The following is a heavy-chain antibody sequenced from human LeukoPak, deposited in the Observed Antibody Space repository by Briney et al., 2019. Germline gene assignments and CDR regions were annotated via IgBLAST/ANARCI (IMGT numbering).Heavy chain of an antibody. V-gene: IGHV3-74*01. CDR2: INSDGSST. CDR1: GFTFSSYW. J-gene: IGHJ3*02. D-gene: IGHD4-11*01. Sequence: GGSLRLSCAASGFTFSSYWMHWVRQAPGKGLVWVSRINSDGSSTNYADSVKGRFTISRDNAKNTLYLQMNSLRAEDTAVYYCASNDYSNHDAFDIWGQGTMVTVSS. CDR3: ASNDYSNHDAFDI.